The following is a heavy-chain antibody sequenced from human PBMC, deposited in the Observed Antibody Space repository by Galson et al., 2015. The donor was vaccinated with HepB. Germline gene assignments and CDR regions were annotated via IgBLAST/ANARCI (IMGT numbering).Heavy chain of an antibody. V-gene: IGHV3-30-3*01. D-gene: IGHD4-17*01. J-gene: IGHJ4*02. Sequence: SLRLSCAASGFTFSSYAMHWVRQAPGKGQEWVAVISYDGSNKYYADSVKSRFTISRDNSKNTLYLQMNSLRAEDTAVYYCARGGYGDLPAPFDYWGQGTLVTVSS. CDR2: ISYDGSNK. CDR3: ARGGYGDLPAPFDY. CDR1: GFTFSSYA.